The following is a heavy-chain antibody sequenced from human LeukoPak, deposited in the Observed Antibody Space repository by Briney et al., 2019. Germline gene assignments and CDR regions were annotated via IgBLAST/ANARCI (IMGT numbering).Heavy chain of an antibody. D-gene: IGHD3-16*01. CDR3: ARRPLEGGFDY. V-gene: IGHV1-2*02. Sequence: ASVKVSCKASGYAFSSYGISWVRQAPGQGLEWMGCIKPNSGGAYYAQNFQDRVTMTRDTSISTAYLQWSSLKASDTAMYYCARRPLEGGFDYWGQGTLVTVSS. J-gene: IGHJ4*02. CDR2: IKPNSGGA. CDR1: GYAFSSYG.